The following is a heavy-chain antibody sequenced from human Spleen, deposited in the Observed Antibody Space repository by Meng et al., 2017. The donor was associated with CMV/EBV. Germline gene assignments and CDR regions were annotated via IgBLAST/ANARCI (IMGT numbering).Heavy chain of an antibody. Sequence: GESLKISCMGSGYMFPNYWIAWVRQMPGKGLEWMGVVYPGDSDTRYSPSFQGQVTISADKSISTAYLQWSSLKASDTAIYYCARHKASAVPADYWGQGTLVTVS. D-gene: IGHD3-10*01. CDR1: GYMFPNYW. CDR2: VYPGDSDT. CDR3: ARHKASAVPADY. J-gene: IGHJ4*02. V-gene: IGHV5-51*01.